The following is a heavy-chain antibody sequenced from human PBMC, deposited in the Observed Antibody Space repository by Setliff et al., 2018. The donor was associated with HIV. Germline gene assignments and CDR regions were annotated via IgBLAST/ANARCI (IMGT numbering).Heavy chain of an antibody. V-gene: IGHV1-69*05. J-gene: IGHJ4*02. D-gene: IGHD3-9*01. CDR2: IIPIFGAA. CDR3: ARVGGPYYDLLTGYYGAVDY. Sequence: ASVKVSCKASGGTFSSSAISWVRQAPGQGLEWMGGIIPIFGAANYAQKFQGRVTMTTDTSTSTAYMELRSLRSDDTAVYYCARVGGPYYDLLTGYYGAVDYWGQGTLVTVSS. CDR1: GGTFSSSA.